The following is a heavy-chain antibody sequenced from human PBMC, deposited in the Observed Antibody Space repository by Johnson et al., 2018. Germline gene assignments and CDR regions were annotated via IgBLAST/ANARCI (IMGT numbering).Heavy chain of an antibody. J-gene: IGHJ3*02. CDR1: GFTFSSYW. D-gene: IGHD5-24*01. CDR3: ARDRRDGYNLAFDI. CDR2: INSDGSST. Sequence: VQLVQSGGGVVQPGRSLRLSCAASGFTFSSYWMHWVRQAPGKGLVWVSRINSDGSSTGYADSVKGRFTISRDNAKNSRYRQMNSLRAEDTAGYYCARDRRDGYNLAFDIWGQGTMVTVSS. V-gene: IGHV3-74*01.